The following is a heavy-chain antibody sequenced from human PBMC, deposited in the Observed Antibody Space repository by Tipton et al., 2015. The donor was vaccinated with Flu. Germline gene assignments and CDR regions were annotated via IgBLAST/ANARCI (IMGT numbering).Heavy chain of an antibody. CDR1: GYTFTSYN. J-gene: IGHJ3*01. D-gene: IGHD1-1*01. Sequence: QSGAEVKKPGASVKVSCKASGYTFTSYNMHWVRQAPGQGLEWMGIIYPAGGGISYAQKFQGRVIMTRDRPTGTVHMELSSLKSDDTAMYYCARDKGGGTYTFDAWGQGTMVTASS. V-gene: IGHV1-46*01. CDR3: ARDKGGGTYTFDA. CDR2: IYPAGGGI.